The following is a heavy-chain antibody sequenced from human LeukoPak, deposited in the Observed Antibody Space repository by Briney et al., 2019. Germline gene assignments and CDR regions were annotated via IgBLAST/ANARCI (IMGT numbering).Heavy chain of an antibody. CDR1: GFTFSSYA. J-gene: IGHJ6*03. D-gene: IGHD3-10*01. V-gene: IGHV3-30*04. CDR2: ISYDGSDK. Sequence: GGSLRLSCAASGFTFSSYAMYWVRQAPGKGLEWVAVISYDGSDKFYADSVKGRFTISRDNAENSLYLQMNSLRAEDTAVYYCARVDYGSGSYGYYYYYYMDVWGKGTTVTISS. CDR3: ARVDYGSGSYGYYYYYYMDV.